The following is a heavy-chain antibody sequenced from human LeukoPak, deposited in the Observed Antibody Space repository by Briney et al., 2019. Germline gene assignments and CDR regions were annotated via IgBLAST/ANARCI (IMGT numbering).Heavy chain of an antibody. CDR2: ISSNSSNI. J-gene: IGHJ6*03. V-gene: IGHV3-21*01. Sequence: GGSLRLSCAGSGFTFSTYTMNWVRQAPGKGLEWVSSISSNSSNIYYGDSVKGRFTVSRDNARNSLSLQMNSLRAEDAAVYYCAKDRCSNGIGCYYYYMDVWGKGTTVTISS. CDR1: GFTFSTYT. CDR3: AKDRCSNGIGCYYYYMDV. D-gene: IGHD2-8*01.